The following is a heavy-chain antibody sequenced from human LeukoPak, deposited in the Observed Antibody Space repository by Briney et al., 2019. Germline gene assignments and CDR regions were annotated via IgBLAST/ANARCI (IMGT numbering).Heavy chain of an antibody. V-gene: IGHV4-61*01. Sequence: PSETLSLTCTVSGGSISSSSYYWSWIRQPPGKGLEWIGYIYYSGSTNYNPSLKSRVTISVDTSKNQFSLKLSSVTAADTAVYYCARGRSGSYYQDYWGQGTLVTVSS. CDR2: IYYSGST. CDR3: ARGRSGSYYQDY. CDR1: GGSISSSSYY. D-gene: IGHD1-26*01. J-gene: IGHJ4*02.